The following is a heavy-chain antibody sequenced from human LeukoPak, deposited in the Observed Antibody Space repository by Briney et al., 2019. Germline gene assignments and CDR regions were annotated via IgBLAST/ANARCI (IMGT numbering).Heavy chain of an antibody. Sequence: PGGSLRLSCAASGLTFSRYALHWVRQPPGKGLEWIGEINHSGSTNYNPSLKSRVTISVDTSKNQFSLKLSSVTAADTAVYYCARVGYYDFWSGPSGYYYYGMDVWGQGTTVTVSS. J-gene: IGHJ6*02. CDR2: INHSGST. V-gene: IGHV4-34*01. CDR1: GLTFSRYA. CDR3: ARVGYYDFWSGPSGYYYYGMDV. D-gene: IGHD3-3*01.